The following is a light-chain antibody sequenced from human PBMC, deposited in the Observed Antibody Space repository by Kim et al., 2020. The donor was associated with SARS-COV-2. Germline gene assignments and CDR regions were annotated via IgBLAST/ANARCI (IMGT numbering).Light chain of an antibody. CDR2: DVN. CDR3: SSYASSISWV. CDR1: RSDVGGYNY. Sequence: GQSITISCTGTRSDVGGYNYVSWYQQHPGEAPKLMIYDVNNRPSGISNRFSGSKSGNTASLTISGLQAEDEADYYCSSYASSISWVFGGGTKVTVL. V-gene: IGLV2-14*03. J-gene: IGLJ3*02.